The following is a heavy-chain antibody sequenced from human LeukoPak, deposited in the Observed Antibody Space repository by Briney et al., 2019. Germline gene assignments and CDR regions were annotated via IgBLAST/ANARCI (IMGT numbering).Heavy chain of an antibody. CDR3: AKAGDILYYYGMDV. CDR1: GFTFSSYW. V-gene: IGHV3-7*01. CDR2: IKQDGSEK. Sequence: GGSLRLSCAASGFTFSSYWMSWVRQAPGKGLEWVANIKQDGSEKYYVDSVKGRFTISRDNAKNSLYLQMNGLRAEDTAVYYCAKAGDILYYYGMDVWGQGTTVTVSS. J-gene: IGHJ6*02. D-gene: IGHD2-15*01.